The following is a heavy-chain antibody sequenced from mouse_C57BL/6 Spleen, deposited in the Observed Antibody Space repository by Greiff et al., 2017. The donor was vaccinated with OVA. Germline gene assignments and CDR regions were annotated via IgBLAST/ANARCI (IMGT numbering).Heavy chain of an antibody. Sequence: QVQLQQPGTELVKPGASVKLSCKASGYTFTSYWMHWVKQRPGQGLEWIGNINPSNGSANYNEKFKSKATLTVDKSSSPAYMQLSRLTSADSAVYYCGRWVYYGSSPYFDYWGQGTTLTVSS. CDR1: GYTFTSYW. CDR2: INPSNGSA. D-gene: IGHD1-1*01. J-gene: IGHJ2*01. CDR3: GRWVYYGSSPYFDY. V-gene: IGHV1-53*01.